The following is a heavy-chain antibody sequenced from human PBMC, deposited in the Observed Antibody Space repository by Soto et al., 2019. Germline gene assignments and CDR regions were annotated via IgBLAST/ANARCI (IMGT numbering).Heavy chain of an antibody. CDR2: IIPIFGTA. J-gene: IGHJ6*02. Sequence: QVQLVQSGAEVKKPGSSVKVSCKASGGTFSSYAISWVRQAPGQGLEWMGGIIPIFGTANYAQKVQGRVTITADESTSTAYIELSSLRSEDTAVYYCARGPNYSNYDYYYGMDVWGQGTTVTVSS. CDR1: GGTFSSYA. D-gene: IGHD4-4*01. V-gene: IGHV1-69*01. CDR3: ARGPNYSNYDYYYGMDV.